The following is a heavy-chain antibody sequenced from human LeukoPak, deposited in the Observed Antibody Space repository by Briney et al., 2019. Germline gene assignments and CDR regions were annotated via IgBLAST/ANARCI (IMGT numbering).Heavy chain of an antibody. CDR1: GGSISSSNW. Sequence: PSETLSLTCAVSGGSISSSNWWSWVRQPPGKGLEWIGKIYHSGSTNYNPSLKSRVTISVDTSKNQFSLKLSSVTAADTAVYYCARDLGGYYDFWSYWFDPWGQGTLVTVSS. CDR2: IYHSGST. J-gene: IGHJ5*02. CDR3: ARDLGGYYDFWSYWFDP. V-gene: IGHV4-4*02. D-gene: IGHD3-3*01.